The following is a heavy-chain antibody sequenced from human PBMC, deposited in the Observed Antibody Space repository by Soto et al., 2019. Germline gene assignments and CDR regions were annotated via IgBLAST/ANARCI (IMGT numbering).Heavy chain of an antibody. CDR2: IRSKPNNYAT. CDR1: GFTFSGSV. CDR3: TRHEVDATGWYLNWFDP. D-gene: IGHD6-19*01. Sequence: EVQLVESGGGLVQPGGSLKLSCAASGFTFSGSVVHWVRQASGKGLEWVGRIRSKPNNYATAYAASVKGRFTISRDDSKNTAHLLTNSLKTEDTAVYYCTRHEVDATGWYLNWFDPWGQGTLVTVSS. J-gene: IGHJ5*02. V-gene: IGHV3-73*02.